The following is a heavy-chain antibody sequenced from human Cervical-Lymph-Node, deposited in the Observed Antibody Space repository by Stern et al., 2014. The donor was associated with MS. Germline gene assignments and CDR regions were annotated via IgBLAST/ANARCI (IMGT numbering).Heavy chain of an antibody. J-gene: IGHJ5*02. CDR1: GFTFSNYD. Sequence: EVQLVESGGGLVQPGGSLRLSCAASGFTFSNYDMNWVRQAPGKGLEWVSIMWGNCIATPYADSVKGRFFIARDNSQNTQHLQMTSLRADDTAIYYCTAPVGIGYYYAAWGQGTLVTVSS. CDR2: MWGNCIAT. V-gene: IGHV3-23*04. D-gene: IGHD3-22*01. CDR3: TAPVGIGYYYAA.